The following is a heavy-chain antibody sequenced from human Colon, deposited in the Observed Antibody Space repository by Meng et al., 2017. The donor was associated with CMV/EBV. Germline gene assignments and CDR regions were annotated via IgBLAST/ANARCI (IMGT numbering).Heavy chain of an antibody. V-gene: IGHV3-53*05. CDR2: IHSGGST. CDR3: AREDGDYANWFDP. D-gene: IGHD4-17*01. CDR1: GLIVRDNY. Sequence: CAASGLIVRDNYMSWVRQAPGKGLEWVSVIHSGGSTYYADSVKGRFTISRDNSENSVYLQMNGLRVEDTAVYYCAREDGDYANWFDPWGQGTLVTVSS. J-gene: IGHJ5*02.